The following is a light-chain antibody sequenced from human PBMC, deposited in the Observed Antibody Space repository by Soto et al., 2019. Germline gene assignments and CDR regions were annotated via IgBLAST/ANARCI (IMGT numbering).Light chain of an antibody. CDR2: LNSDGSH. CDR3: QTWSTGIRV. J-gene: IGLJ3*02. CDR1: SGHSSYA. V-gene: IGLV4-69*01. Sequence: QLVLTQSPSASASLEASVKLTCTLSSGHSSYAIAWHQQQPEKGPRYLMKLNSDGSHSKGDGIPDRFSGSSSGTERYLTISSLQSEDEADYYCQTWSTGIRVFGGGTKLTVL.